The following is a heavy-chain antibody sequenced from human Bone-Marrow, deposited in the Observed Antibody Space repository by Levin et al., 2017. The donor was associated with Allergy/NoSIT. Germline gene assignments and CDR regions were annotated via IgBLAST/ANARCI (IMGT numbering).Heavy chain of an antibody. Sequence: GESLKISCKASGYTFTAYDIHWVRQATGQGPEWMGSINANSGSIDYAQKFQGRVTMTRDTSTSSVYMELSGLRSEDTAVYYCARGRLYKYGFVYWGQGTLVTVSS. CDR2: INANSGSI. V-gene: IGHV1-8*02. CDR3: ARGRLYKYGFVY. D-gene: IGHD3-10*01. J-gene: IGHJ4*02. CDR1: GYTFTAYD.